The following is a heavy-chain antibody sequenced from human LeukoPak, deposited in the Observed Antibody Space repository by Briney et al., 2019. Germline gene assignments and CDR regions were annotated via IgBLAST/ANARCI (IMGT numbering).Heavy chain of an antibody. J-gene: IGHJ4*02. CDR3: ARIMVATTREAFDY. V-gene: IGHV3-48*04. Sequence: GGSLRLSCSASGFTFSGHTMHWVRQAPGKGLEWVSYISSSGSTIYYAASVKGRFTISRDNAKNSLYLQMNSLRAEDTAIYYCARIMVATTREAFDYWGQGTRVTVSS. D-gene: IGHD5-12*01. CDR1: GFTFSGHT. CDR2: ISSSGSTI.